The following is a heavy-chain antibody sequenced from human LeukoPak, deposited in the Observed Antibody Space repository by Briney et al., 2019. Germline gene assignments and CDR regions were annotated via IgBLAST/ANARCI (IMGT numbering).Heavy chain of an antibody. J-gene: IGHJ4*02. Sequence: ASVKVSCKASGYTFTGYYMHWVRQAPGQGLEWMGWINLNSGGTNYAQKFQGRVTMTRDTSISTAYMELSRLRSDDTAVYYCANICSSTSCYGGNIDYWGQGTLVTVSS. CDR3: ANICSSTSCYGGNIDY. D-gene: IGHD2-2*01. CDR1: GYTFTGYY. V-gene: IGHV1-2*02. CDR2: INLNSGGT.